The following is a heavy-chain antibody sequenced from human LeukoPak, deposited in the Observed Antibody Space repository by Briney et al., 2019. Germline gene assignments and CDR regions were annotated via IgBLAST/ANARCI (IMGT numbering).Heavy chain of an antibody. Sequence: GGSLRLSCAASGFTFSGSAMHWVPQASGKGLEGVGRIRSKGNSYATAYAASVKGRFTISTDDSKNTAYLEMNSLKTEDTAVYYCCTPAFDYWGQGTLVTVSS. CDR1: GFTFSGSA. V-gene: IGHV3-73*01. D-gene: IGHD2-8*01. CDR2: IRSKGNSYAT. J-gene: IGHJ4*02. CDR3: CTPAFDY.